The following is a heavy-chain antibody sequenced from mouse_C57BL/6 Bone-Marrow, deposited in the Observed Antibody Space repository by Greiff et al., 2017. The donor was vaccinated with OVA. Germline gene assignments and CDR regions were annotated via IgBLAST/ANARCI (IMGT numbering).Heavy chain of an antibody. V-gene: IGHV2-6-1*01. CDR3: ARHGGTGTDYPMDY. Sequence: VQVVESGPGLVAPSQSLSITCTVSGFSLTSYGVHWVRQPPGKGLEWLVVIWSDGSTTYNSALKSRLSISKDNSKSQVFLKMNSLQTDDTAMYYCARHGGTGTDYPMDYWGQGTSVTVSS. CDR2: IWSDGST. D-gene: IGHD4-1*01. J-gene: IGHJ4*01. CDR1: GFSLTSYG.